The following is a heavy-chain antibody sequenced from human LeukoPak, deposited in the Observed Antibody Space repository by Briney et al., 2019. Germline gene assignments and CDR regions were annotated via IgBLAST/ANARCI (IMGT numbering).Heavy chain of an antibody. CDR3: AGGRNTALAGAFQF. CDR1: GGSFSGYY. J-gene: IGHJ4*02. V-gene: IGHV4-34*01. CDR2: INHSGST. Sequence: SETLSLTCAVYGGSFSGYYWSWIRQPPGKGLEWIGEINHSGSTNYNPSLKSRVTISVDTSKNQFSLKLSSVTAADTALYYCAGGRNTALAGAFQFWGQGRQVSVSS. D-gene: IGHD6-19*01.